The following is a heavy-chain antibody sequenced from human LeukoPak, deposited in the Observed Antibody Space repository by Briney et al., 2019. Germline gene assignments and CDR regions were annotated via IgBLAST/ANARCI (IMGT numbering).Heavy chain of an antibody. CDR2: ISYSGTT. J-gene: IGHJ4*02. CDR1: GDSASTTSHY. CDR3: ARGRTGYFDY. V-gene: IGHV4-39*07. Sequence: SETLSLTCTVSGDSASTTSHYWGWIRQPPGKGLEWIGTISYSGTTYYNPSLKSRVTISVDTSKNQFSLKLSSVTAADTAVYFCARGRTGYFDYWGQGTLVTVSS. D-gene: IGHD1-1*01.